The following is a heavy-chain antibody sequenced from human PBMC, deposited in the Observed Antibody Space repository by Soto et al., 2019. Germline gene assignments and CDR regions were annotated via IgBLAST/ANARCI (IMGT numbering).Heavy chain of an antibody. V-gene: IGHV3-43*01. J-gene: IGHJ4*02. Sequence: PGGSLRLCYVVSGFTFEEHTIHWVRQAPGKGLEWISLLSWDGGTTYYAESVKGRFTISRDSGTNSVFLQMDSLRSEDTALYYCTRVQKKYRTTSGVDFDSWGQGTQVTVSS. CDR1: GFTFEEHT. D-gene: IGHD5-12*01. CDR3: TRVQKKYRTTSGVDFDS. CDR2: LSWDGGTT.